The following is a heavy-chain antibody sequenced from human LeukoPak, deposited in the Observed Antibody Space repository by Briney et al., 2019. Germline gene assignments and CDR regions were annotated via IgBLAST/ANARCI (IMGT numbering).Heavy chain of an antibody. V-gene: IGHV4-59*12. CDR2: IHYSGST. J-gene: IGHJ5*02. CDR3: ARDLWGEGWFDP. CDR1: GGSISGYY. D-gene: IGHD3-16*01. Sequence: SETLSLTCAVSGGSISGYYWTWIRQPPGKGLDWIGYIHYSGSTNYNPSLKSRVTMSVDTSKNQFSLKLSSVTAADTAVYYCARDLWGEGWFDPWAREPWSPSPQ.